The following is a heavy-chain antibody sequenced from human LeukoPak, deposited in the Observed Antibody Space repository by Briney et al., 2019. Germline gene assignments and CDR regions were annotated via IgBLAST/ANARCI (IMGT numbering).Heavy chain of an antibody. CDR2: IRYDGSNK. V-gene: IGHV3-30*02. D-gene: IGHD6-19*01. Sequence: GGSLRLSCAASGFTFSSYGMHWVRQAPGKGLEWVAFIRYDGSNKYYADSVKGRFTISRDNSKNTLYLQMNSLRAEDMAVYYCAKARVPGGQWLASYWGQGTLVTVSS. CDR1: GFTFSSYG. J-gene: IGHJ4*02. CDR3: AKARVPGGQWLASY.